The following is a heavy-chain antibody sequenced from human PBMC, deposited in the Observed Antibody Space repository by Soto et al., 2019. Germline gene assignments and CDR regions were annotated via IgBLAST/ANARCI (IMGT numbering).Heavy chain of an antibody. V-gene: IGHV3-33*01. CDR2: IWYDGSNK. CDR3: ARLGSSTVFAYNDKTQPKYYMDV. Sequence: GGSLRLSCAASGFTFSSYGMHWVRQAPGKGLEWVAVIWYDGSNKYYADSVKGRFTISRDNSKNTLYLQMNSLRAEDTAVYYCARLGSSTVFAYNDKTQPKYYMDVWGKGTTVTVSS. D-gene: IGHD2-2*01. J-gene: IGHJ6*03. CDR1: GFTFSSYG.